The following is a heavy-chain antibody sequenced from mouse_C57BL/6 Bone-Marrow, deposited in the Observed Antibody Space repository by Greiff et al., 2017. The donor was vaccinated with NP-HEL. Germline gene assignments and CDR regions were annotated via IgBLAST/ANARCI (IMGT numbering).Heavy chain of an antibody. CDR1: GYTFTSYG. D-gene: IGHD1-2*01. CDR2: IYPRSGNT. J-gene: IGHJ2*01. V-gene: IGHV1-81*01. Sequence: QVHVKQSGAELARPGASVKLSCKASGYTFTSYGISWVKQRTGQGLEWIGEIYPRSGNTYYNEKFKGKATLTADKSSSTAYMELRSLTSEDSAVYFCARSLTITTGLYWGQGTTLTVSS. CDR3: ARSLTITTGLY.